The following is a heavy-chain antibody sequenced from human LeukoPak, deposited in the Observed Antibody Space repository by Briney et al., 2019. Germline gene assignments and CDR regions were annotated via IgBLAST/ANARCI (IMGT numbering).Heavy chain of an antibody. CDR1: GFTFSAAW. J-gene: IGHJ4*02. Sequence: GGSLRLSCAASGFTFSAAWMTWVRQTPGKGLECVGRIKNRSDGGATDYPTPVKGRFAISRDDSKNTLYLQMNSLKIEDTGVYYCTTVGSSWGFDYWGQGTLVTGSS. D-gene: IGHD6-13*01. CDR3: TTVGSSWGFDY. V-gene: IGHV3-15*01. CDR2: IKNRSDGGAT.